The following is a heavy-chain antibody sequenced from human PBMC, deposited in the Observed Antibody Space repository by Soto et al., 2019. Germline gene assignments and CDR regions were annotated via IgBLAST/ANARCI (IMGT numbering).Heavy chain of an antibody. D-gene: IGHD1-26*01. CDR1: GYSFTSYW. Sequence: GESLKISCQGSGYSFTSYWIGWVRQMPGKGLEWMGIIYPGDSDTRYSPSFQGQVTISADKSISTAYLQWSSLKASDTAMYYCARSRSPVAELTADWFDPWGQGTLVTVSS. V-gene: IGHV5-51*01. CDR2: IYPGDSDT. J-gene: IGHJ5*02. CDR3: ARSRSPVAELTADWFDP.